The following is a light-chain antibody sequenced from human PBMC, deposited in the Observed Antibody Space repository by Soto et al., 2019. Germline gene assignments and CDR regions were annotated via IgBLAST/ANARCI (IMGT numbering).Light chain of an antibody. CDR3: QQLNSYPLT. J-gene: IGKJ5*01. CDR2: GAS. CDR1: QGISSD. Sequence: DIQLTQSPSFLSASVGDRVTITCLASQGISSDLAWYQQKPGKAPNLLIYGASNLQTGVPSRFSGSGSGKEFTLTISSLQPEDFATYYCQQLNSYPLTFGQGTRLEIK. V-gene: IGKV1-9*01.